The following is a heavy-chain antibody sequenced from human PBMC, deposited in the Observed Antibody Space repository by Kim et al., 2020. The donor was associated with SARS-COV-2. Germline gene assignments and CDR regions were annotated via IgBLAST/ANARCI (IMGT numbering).Heavy chain of an antibody. D-gene: IGHD6-13*01. Sequence: KGRFTISSGNAKNSLYLQMNSLRPEDTALYYCAKDIQYSSSWGYYYYGMDVWGQGTTVTVSS. V-gene: IGHV3-9*01. J-gene: IGHJ6*02. CDR3: AKDIQYSSSWGYYYYGMDV.